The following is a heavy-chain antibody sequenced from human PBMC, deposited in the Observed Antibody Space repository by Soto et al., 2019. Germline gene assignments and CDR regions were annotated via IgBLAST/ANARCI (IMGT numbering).Heavy chain of an antibody. CDR2: IYYSGST. V-gene: IGHV4-39*01. Sequence: PSETLSLTCTVSGGSISSSSYYWGWIRQPPGKGLEWIGSIYYSGSTYYNPSLKSRVTISVDTSKNQFSLKLSSVTAADTAVYYCARTMARGGMDVWGQGTTVT. CDR3: ARTMARGGMDV. J-gene: IGHJ6*02. D-gene: IGHD3-10*01. CDR1: GGSISSSSYY.